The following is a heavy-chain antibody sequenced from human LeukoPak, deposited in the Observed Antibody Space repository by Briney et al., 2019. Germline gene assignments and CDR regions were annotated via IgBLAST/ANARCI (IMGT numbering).Heavy chain of an antibody. V-gene: IGHV4-59*08. CDR1: GGSISSYY. Sequence: SETLSLTCTVSGGSISSYYWSWIRQTPGKGLEWIGYIYYSGSTNYNPSLKSRVTISVDTSKTQFSLKLSSVTAADTAMYYCASKVAYCSGGSCYGYFDYWGQGTLVTVSS. D-gene: IGHD2-15*01. CDR3: ASKVAYCSGGSCYGYFDY. J-gene: IGHJ4*02. CDR2: IYYSGST.